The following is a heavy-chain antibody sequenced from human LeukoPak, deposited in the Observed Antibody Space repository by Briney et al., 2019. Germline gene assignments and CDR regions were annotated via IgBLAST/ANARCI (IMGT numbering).Heavy chain of an antibody. V-gene: IGHV3-23*01. Sequence: GGSLRLSCAASGFTFSSYAMSWVRQAPGKGLEWVSAISGSGGSTYYADSVKGRFTISRDDSKNTLYLQMNSLRAEDTAVYYCAKDPAGGTVTTTVYGMDVWGQGTTVTVSS. D-gene: IGHD4-17*01. CDR3: AKDPAGGTVTTTVYGMDV. J-gene: IGHJ6*02. CDR2: ISGSGGST. CDR1: GFTFSSYA.